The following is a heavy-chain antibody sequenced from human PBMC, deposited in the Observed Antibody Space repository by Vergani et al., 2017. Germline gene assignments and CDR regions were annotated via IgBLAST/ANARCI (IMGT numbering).Heavy chain of an antibody. CDR1: GYTFTSYG. D-gene: IGHD3-10*01. Sequence: QVQLVQSGAEVKKPGASVKVSCKASGYTFTSYGISWVRQAPGQGLEWMGWISAYNGNTNYAQKLQGRVTITADKSTSTAYMELSSLRSEDTAVYYCARDPSAAGFDAFDIWGQGTMVTVSS. V-gene: IGHV1-18*01. CDR2: ISAYNGNT. J-gene: IGHJ3*02. CDR3: ARDPSAAGFDAFDI.